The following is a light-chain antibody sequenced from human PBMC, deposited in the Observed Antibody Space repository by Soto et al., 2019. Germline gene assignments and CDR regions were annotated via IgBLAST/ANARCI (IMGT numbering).Light chain of an antibody. Sequence: QSALTQPRSVSGSPGQSVTISCTGTSTDVGGYNCVSWYQQHPGKVPKLMLYDVSKRPSGVPDRFSGSKSGHTASLTISGLQAEDEADYYCCSYAGRDTLYVFGSGTKLNVL. CDR3: CSYAGRDTLYV. CDR2: DVS. J-gene: IGLJ1*01. V-gene: IGLV2-11*01. CDR1: STDVGGYNC.